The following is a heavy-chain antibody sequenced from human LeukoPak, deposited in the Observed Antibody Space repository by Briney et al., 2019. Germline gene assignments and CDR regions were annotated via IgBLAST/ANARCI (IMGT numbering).Heavy chain of an antibody. CDR2: IIPIFGTA. Sequence: SVKVSCKASGGTFSSYAISWVRQAPGQGLEWMGGIIPIFGTANYAQKFQGRVTITTDESTSTAYMELSSLRSGDTAVYYCARGPAYSGSYDYWGQGTLVTVSS. CDR3: ARGPAYSGSYDY. D-gene: IGHD1-26*01. J-gene: IGHJ4*02. V-gene: IGHV1-69*05. CDR1: GGTFSSYA.